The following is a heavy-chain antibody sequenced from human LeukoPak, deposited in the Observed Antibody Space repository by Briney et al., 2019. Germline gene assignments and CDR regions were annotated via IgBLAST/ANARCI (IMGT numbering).Heavy chain of an antibody. CDR3: ARLYERVEAYYFDY. V-gene: IGHV4-34*01. Sequence: SETLSLTCAVYGGSFSGYYWSWIRQPPGKGLEWIGEINHSGSTNYNPSLKSRVTISVDTSKNQFSLKLSSVTVADTAVYYCARLYERVEAYYFDYWGQGTLVTVSS. D-gene: IGHD3-16*01. J-gene: IGHJ4*02. CDR2: INHSGST. CDR1: GGSFSGYY.